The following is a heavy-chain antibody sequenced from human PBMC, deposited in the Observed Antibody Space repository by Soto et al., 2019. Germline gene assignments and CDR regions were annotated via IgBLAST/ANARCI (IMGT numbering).Heavy chain of an antibody. V-gene: IGHV3-7*05. D-gene: IGHD3-16*01. J-gene: IGHJ6*02. Sequence: ESGGGLVQPGGSLRLSCVVSVFTFGRHWMSWVRQAPGKGLEWVANIKEDGSEKNTVDSLKGRFTISRDNARNSVYLQMSSLRAEDTAVYYCARVENSFGGMDVWGQGTTVIVS. CDR2: IKEDGSEK. CDR1: VFTFGRHW. CDR3: ARVENSFGGMDV.